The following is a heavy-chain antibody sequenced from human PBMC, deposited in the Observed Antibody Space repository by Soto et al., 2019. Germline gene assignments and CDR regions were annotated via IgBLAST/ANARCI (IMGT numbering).Heavy chain of an antibody. CDR2: FSDYNGNT. V-gene: IGHV1-18*01. CDR1: GYTFTNFG. D-gene: IGHD3-16*01. Sequence: QVQLVQSGAEVKKPGASVKVPCKTSGYTFTNFGLSWVRQAPEQGLEWMGWFSDYNGNTNYAQNFQGRVTMTTDTSTSTAYMELRSLRSDDTAVYSCARGGTPIEYWDQGTLVTVSS. CDR3: ARGGTPIEY. J-gene: IGHJ4*02.